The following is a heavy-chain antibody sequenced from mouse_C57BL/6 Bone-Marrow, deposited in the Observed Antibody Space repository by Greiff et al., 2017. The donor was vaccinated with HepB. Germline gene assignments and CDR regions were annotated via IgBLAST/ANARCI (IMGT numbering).Heavy chain of an antibody. J-gene: IGHJ3*01. Sequence: EVKLMESGPELVKPGASVKISCKASGYSFTGYYMNWVKQSPEKSLEWIGEINPSTGGTTYNQKFKAKATLTVDKSSSTAYMQLKSLTSEDSAVYYCARRTYDYDEGAWFAYWGQGTLVTVSA. CDR3: ARRTYDYDEGAWFAY. V-gene: IGHV1-42*01. CDR1: GYSFTGYY. D-gene: IGHD2-4*01. CDR2: INPSTGGT.